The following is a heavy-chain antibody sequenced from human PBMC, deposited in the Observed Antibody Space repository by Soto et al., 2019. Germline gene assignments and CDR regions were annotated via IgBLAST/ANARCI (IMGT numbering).Heavy chain of an antibody. CDR1: GGSISSSGYS. Sequence: NPSETLSLTCAVSGGSISSSGYSWSWIRQPPGKGLEWIGYIYHSGSTYYNPSLKSRVTISVDRSKNQFSLKLSSVTAADTAVYYCAGGQQLVRNYWGQGTLVTVSS. CDR3: AGGQQLVRNY. V-gene: IGHV4-30-2*01. CDR2: IYHSGST. J-gene: IGHJ4*02. D-gene: IGHD6-13*01.